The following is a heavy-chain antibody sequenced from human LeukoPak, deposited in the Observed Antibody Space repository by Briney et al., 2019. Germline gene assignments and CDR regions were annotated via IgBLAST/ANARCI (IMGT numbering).Heavy chain of an antibody. CDR1: GFTFSSYS. J-gene: IGHJ6*02. D-gene: IGHD7-27*01. CDR3: ARDWAYYYYGMDV. Sequence: GGSLRLSCAASGFTFSSYSMNWVRQAPGKELEWVSSSSSSSSYIYYADSVKGRFTISRDNAKNSLYLQMNSLRAEDTAVYYCARDWAYYYYGMDVWGQGTTVTVSS. CDR2: SSSSSSYI. V-gene: IGHV3-21*01.